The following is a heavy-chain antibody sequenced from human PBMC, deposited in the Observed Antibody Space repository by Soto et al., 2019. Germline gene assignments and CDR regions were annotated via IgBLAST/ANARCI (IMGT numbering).Heavy chain of an antibody. CDR3: ARDRGRAAAGDYCYYGMDV. CDR2: INPTGGST. CDR1: GYTFTSYY. J-gene: IGHJ6*02. V-gene: IGHV1-46*01. Sequence: ASVKVSCKASGYTFTSYYIHWVRQAPGQGLEWVGAINPTGGSTTYAQMFQGRLTMTRDASTSTVYMEMSSLRSDDTALYYCARDRGRAAAGDYCYYGMDVWAQGTTVTVSS. D-gene: IGHD6-13*01.